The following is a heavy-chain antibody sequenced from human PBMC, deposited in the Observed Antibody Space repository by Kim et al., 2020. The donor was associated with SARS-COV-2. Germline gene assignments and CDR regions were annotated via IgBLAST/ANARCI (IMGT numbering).Heavy chain of an antibody. D-gene: IGHD6-13*01. CDR1: GGSISSYY. V-gene: IGHV4-4*07. Sequence: SETLSLTCTVSGGSISSYYWSWIRQPAGKGLEWIGRIYTSGSTNYNPSLKSRVTMSVDTSKNQFSLKLSSVTAADTAVYYCARSFVSRYSSSWSSFDYWGQGTLVTVSS. CDR3: ARSFVSRYSSSWSSFDY. CDR2: IYTSGST. J-gene: IGHJ4*02.